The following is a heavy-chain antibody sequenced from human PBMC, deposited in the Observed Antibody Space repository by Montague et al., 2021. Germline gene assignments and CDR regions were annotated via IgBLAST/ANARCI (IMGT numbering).Heavy chain of an antibody. V-gene: IGHV3-23*01. D-gene: IGHD6-19*01. Sequence: SLSLSFSASGFPFSSYAMNWVRQTPGKGLEWVSAISANGDRTYYAGSVKGRFTISRDNSKNTLYLQMNSLRAEDAAVYYCAKERGLSIAWYGGNDSWGQGTLGIVSS. CDR3: AKERGLSIAWYGGNDS. CDR1: GFPFSSYA. CDR2: ISANGDRT. J-gene: IGHJ4*02.